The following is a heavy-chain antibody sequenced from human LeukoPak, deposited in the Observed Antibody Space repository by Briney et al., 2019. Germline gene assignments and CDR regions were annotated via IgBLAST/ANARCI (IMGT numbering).Heavy chain of an antibody. J-gene: IGHJ4*02. D-gene: IGHD1-26*01. CDR2: ISGSGGSK. CDR3: AKDWDWELLIFDY. V-gene: IGHV3-23*01. Sequence: GGSLRLSCAASGFTFSTYGMSWVRQAPGKGLEWVSGISGSGGSKYYADSVKGRFTISRDNSKNKLYLQMNSLRAEDTAIYYCAKDWDWELLIFDYWGQGTLVTVSS. CDR1: GFTFSTYG.